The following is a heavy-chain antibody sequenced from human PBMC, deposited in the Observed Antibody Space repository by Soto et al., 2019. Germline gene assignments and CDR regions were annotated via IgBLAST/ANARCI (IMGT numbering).Heavy chain of an antibody. V-gene: IGHV4-31*03. Sequence: QVQLQESGPGLVEPTQTLSLTCIVSGASISSGDYYWSWIRQLPGKDLEWIGYISHRGTTYYNPSLHSRVTMSVDTSKYHFSLRLDSVTAADTAVYYCARGSNDYDRSGFAYWGQGALVTVSS. J-gene: IGHJ4*02. CDR1: GASISSGDYY. CDR3: ARGSNDYDRSGFAY. CDR2: ISHRGTT. D-gene: IGHD3-22*01.